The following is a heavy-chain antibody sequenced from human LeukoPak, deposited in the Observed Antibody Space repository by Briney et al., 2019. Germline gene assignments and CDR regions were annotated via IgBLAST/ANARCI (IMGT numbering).Heavy chain of an antibody. J-gene: IGHJ4*02. Sequence: PRGSLRLSCAASAFTFSSYSMNWVRQAPGKGLEWVSSISSSSSYIYYADSVKGRLTISRDNAKNSLYLQMNSLRAEDTAVYYCASGDYVGYFDYWGQGTLVTVSS. CDR3: ASGDYVGYFDY. V-gene: IGHV3-21*01. CDR2: ISSSSSYI. CDR1: AFTFSSYS. D-gene: IGHD4-17*01.